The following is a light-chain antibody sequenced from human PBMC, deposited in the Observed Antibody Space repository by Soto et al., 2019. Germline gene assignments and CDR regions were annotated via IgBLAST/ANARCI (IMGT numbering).Light chain of an antibody. Sequence: QSALTQPRSVSGSPGQSVTISCTGTSSDVGGYNFVSWYQQYPGKVPKLLIYDVTKRPSGVPDRFSGSKSGNTASLTISGLQAEDEADYYCCSYAGSYILLFGEGTQLTVL. CDR2: DVT. V-gene: IGLV2-11*01. J-gene: IGLJ2*01. CDR1: SSDVGGYNF. CDR3: CSYAGSYILL.